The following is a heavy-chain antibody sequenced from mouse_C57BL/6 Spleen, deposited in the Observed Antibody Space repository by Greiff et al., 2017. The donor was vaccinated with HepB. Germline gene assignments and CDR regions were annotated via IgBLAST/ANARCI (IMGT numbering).Heavy chain of an antibody. J-gene: IGHJ1*03. D-gene: IGHD1-1*01. CDR1: GYTFTDYY. Sequence: EVQLQQSGPVLVKPGASVKMSCKASGYTFTDYYMNWVKQSHGKSLEWIGVINPYNGGTSYNQKFKGKATLTVDKSSSTAYMELNSLTSEDSAVYYCARTYGNSSYWYFDVWGTGTTVTVSS. CDR3: ARTYGNSSYWYFDV. V-gene: IGHV1-19*01. CDR2: INPYNGGT.